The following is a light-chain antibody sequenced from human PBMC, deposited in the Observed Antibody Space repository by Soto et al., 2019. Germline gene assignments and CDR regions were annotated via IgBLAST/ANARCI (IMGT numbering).Light chain of an antibody. CDR2: DAS. CDR3: QHYNSYPWT. J-gene: IGKJ1*01. CDR1: QSISSW. Sequence: DIQMTQSPSTLSASVGDRVTITCRASQSISSWLAWYQQKPGKAPKLLIYDASSFEGGVPSRFSGSGSGTDFTLTISSLQPDDFATYYGQHYNSYPWTFGQGTKVEIK. V-gene: IGKV1-5*01.